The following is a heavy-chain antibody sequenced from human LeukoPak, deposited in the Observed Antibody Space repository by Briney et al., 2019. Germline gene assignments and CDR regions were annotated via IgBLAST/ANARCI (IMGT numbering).Heavy chain of an antibody. Sequence: GGSLRLSCAASGLTFSSYAMSWVRQAPGKGLEWVSAISGSGGSTYYADSVKGRFTISRDNSKNTLYLQMNSLRAEDTAVYYCAKADRGSRTGWFDPWGQGTLVTVSS. D-gene: IGHD3-16*01. CDR3: AKADRGSRTGWFDP. CDR1: GLTFSSYA. V-gene: IGHV3-23*01. J-gene: IGHJ5*02. CDR2: ISGSGGST.